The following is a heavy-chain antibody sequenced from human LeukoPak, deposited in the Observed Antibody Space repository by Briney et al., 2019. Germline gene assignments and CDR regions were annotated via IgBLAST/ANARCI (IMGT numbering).Heavy chain of an antibody. CDR3: ARELSGTTSYYFDY. D-gene: IGHD1-7*01. CDR1: GFTFSSYE. CDR2: ISTSGNTR. Sequence: GESLRLSCAASGFTFSSYEMNWVRQAPGKGLEWVSYISTSGNTRYYADSVKGRFTISRDNAKNSLYLQMNSLRVEDTAVYYCARELSGTTSYYFDYWGQGTLVTVSS. J-gene: IGHJ4*02. V-gene: IGHV3-48*03.